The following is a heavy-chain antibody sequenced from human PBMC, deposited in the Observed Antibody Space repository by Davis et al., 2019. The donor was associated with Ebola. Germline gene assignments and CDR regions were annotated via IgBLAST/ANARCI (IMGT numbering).Heavy chain of an antibody. D-gene: IGHD1-1*01. J-gene: IGHJ4*02. Sequence: ASVKVSCKASGYTFTNYGITWVRQAPGQGLEWMGWISAYNGNTNYAQKLQGRVTMTTDTATTTAYMEVGSLRSDDTAVYYCARAQFPTTSDHWGQGTLVTVSS. CDR3: ARAQFPTTSDH. V-gene: IGHV1-18*04. CDR2: ISAYNGNT. CDR1: GYTFTNYG.